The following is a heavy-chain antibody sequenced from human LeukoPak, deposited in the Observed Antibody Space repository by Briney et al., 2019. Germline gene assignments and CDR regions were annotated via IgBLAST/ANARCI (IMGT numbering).Heavy chain of an antibody. CDR1: AFTFRSYA. J-gene: IGHJ6*03. CDR2: FSGSTGSI. D-gene: IGHD2-2*02. Sequence: GGSLRLSCAASAFTFRSYAMIWVRQAPGKGLEWVSGFSGSTGSIHYADSVKGRFTISRDNSRDTLSLQMNSLRGEDTAVYYCARGGMRGKISYTYYYMDVWGKGTTVTVSS. V-gene: IGHV3-23*01. CDR3: ARGGMRGKISYTYYYMDV.